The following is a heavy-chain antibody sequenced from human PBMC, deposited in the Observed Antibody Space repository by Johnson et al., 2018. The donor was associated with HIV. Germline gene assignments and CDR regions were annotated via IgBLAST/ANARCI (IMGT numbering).Heavy chain of an antibody. CDR1: GFTFSNYA. J-gene: IGHJ3*01. Sequence: VQLVEFGGGLIQPGGSLRLSCAASGFTFSNYAMSWVRQAPGKGLEWVSAISGSVGSTYYADSVKGRFTISRDNSKNPVFLHMNGLRVEDTAIYYCVKDADGSAWCQGTLVAVSS. V-gene: IGHV3-23*04. CDR2: ISGSVGST. D-gene: IGHD6-25*01. CDR3: VKDADGSA.